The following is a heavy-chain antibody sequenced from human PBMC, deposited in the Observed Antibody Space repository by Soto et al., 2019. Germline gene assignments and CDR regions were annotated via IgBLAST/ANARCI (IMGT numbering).Heavy chain of an antibody. V-gene: IGHV3-23*01. Sequence: GGSLRLSCAASGFTFDNYAMSWVRQAPGKGLEWVSSISGSGDGTYYGDSVKGRFTISRDSSSSTLYLQMNNLRGEDTAVYFCTKSRRSILMVYGFGGMDVWGQGTTVTVSS. CDR2: ISGSGDGT. J-gene: IGHJ6*02. CDR3: TKSRRSILMVYGFGGMDV. D-gene: IGHD2-8*01. CDR1: GFTFDNYA.